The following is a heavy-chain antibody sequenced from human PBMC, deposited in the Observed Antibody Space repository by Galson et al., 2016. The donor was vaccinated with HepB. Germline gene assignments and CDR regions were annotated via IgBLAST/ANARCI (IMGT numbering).Heavy chain of an antibody. CDR2: VHYDGDTT. D-gene: IGHD4-17*01. Sequence: SWVRQAAGKGLEWVSSVHYDGDTTYYSDSVKGRFTIFRDQSKNTVNLQMNSLRVEDTAVYYCAKTYGDYHIGQWDYWGQGTLVSVSS. J-gene: IGHJ4*02. CDR3: AKTYGDYHIGQWDY. V-gene: IGHV3-23*01.